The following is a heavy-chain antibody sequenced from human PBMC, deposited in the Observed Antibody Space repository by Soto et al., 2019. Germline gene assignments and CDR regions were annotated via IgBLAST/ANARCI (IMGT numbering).Heavy chain of an antibody. CDR1: GGSISSYY. Sequence: NPSETLSLTCTVSGGSISSYYWSWIRQPPGKGLEWIGYIYYSGSTNYNPSLKSRVTISVDTSKNQFSLKLSSVTAADTAVYYCARGLPYYYDSSGYYYPFDYWGQGTLVTVSS. D-gene: IGHD3-22*01. CDR2: IYYSGST. J-gene: IGHJ4*02. CDR3: ARGLPYYYDSSGYYYPFDY. V-gene: IGHV4-59*01.